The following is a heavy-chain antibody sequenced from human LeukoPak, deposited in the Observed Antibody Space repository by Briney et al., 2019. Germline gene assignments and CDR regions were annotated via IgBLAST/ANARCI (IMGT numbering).Heavy chain of an antibody. CDR3: AREAPGIAVPGGRRDYYYYMDV. V-gene: IGHV1-8*02. J-gene: IGHJ6*03. CDR2: MNPNSGNT. Sequence: GASVKVSCKASGYTFTSYDINWVRQATGQGLEWMGWMNPNSGNTGYAQKFQGRVTMTRDTSTSTVYMELSSLRSEDTAVYYCAREAPGIAVPGGRRDYYYYMDVWGKGTTVTVSS. CDR1: GYTFTSYD. D-gene: IGHD6-19*01.